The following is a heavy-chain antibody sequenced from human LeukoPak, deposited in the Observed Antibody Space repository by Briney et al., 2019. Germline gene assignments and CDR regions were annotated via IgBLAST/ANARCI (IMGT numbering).Heavy chain of an antibody. V-gene: IGHV5-51*01. CDR2: IYPGDSDT. Sequence: GESLKISCKGSGYSFISYWIGWVRQLPGKGLEWMGIIYPGDSDTRYSPSFQGQVTISADKSISTAYLQWSSLKASDTAMYYCARNVWELPRMQYYYYYGMDVWGQGTTVTVSS. CDR1: GYSFISYW. CDR3: ARNVWELPRMQYYYYYGMDV. D-gene: IGHD1-26*01. J-gene: IGHJ6*02.